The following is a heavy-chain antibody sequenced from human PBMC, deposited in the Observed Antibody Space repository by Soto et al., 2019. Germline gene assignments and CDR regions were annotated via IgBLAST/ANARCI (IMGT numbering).Heavy chain of an antibody. D-gene: IGHD1-26*01. CDR3: ARESGSSYYFDY. CDR2: ISYDGSNK. Sequence: QVQLVESGGGVVQPGRSLRLSCAASGFTFSSYAMHWVRQAPGKGLEWVAVISYDGSNKYYADSVKGRFTISRDNSKNTLYLQMKSLRAEDTAVYYCARESGSSYYFDYWGQGTLVTVSS. CDR1: GFTFSSYA. J-gene: IGHJ4*02. V-gene: IGHV3-30-3*01.